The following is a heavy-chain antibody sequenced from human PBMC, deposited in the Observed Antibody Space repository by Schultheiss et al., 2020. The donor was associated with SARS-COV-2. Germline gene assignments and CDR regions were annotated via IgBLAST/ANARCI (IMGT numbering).Heavy chain of an antibody. CDR2: ISYDGSNK. J-gene: IGHJ4*02. CDR3: ARARGYSYGPFDY. D-gene: IGHD5-18*01. Sequence: GGSLRLSCAASGFTFSSYAMHWVRQAPGKGLEWVAVISYDGSNKYYADSVKGRFTISRDNSKDTLFLQMSSLKSDDTAVYYCARARGYSYGPFDYWGQGTLVTVS. V-gene: IGHV3-30*04. CDR1: GFTFSSYA.